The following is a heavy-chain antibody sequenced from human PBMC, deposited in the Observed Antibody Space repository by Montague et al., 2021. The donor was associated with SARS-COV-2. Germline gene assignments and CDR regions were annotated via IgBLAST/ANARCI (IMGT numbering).Heavy chain of an antibody. V-gene: IGHV3-30-3*01. CDR2: ISYDGSNK. Sequence: SLRLSCAASGFTFSSYAMHWVRQAPGKGLEWVAVISYDGSNKYXXXSXXXRFXISRDNSKNTLYLQLNSLRAEDTAVYYCARALDITMIVVVNYYGMDVWGQGTTVTVSS. J-gene: IGHJ6*02. CDR1: GFTFSSYA. CDR3: ARALDITMIVVVNYYGMDV. D-gene: IGHD3-22*01.